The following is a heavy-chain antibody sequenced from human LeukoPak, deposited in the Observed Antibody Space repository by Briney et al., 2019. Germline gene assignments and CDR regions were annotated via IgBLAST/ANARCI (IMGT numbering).Heavy chain of an antibody. Sequence: PGGSLRLSCAASGFTFSIYAMSWVRQAPGKGLEWVSVISGSGGSTYYADSVKGRFTISRDNSKNTLYLQMNSLRAEDTAVYYCATNGTGRHNYDYWGQGTPVTVSS. CDR1: GFTFSIYA. V-gene: IGHV3-23*01. CDR3: ATNGTGRHNYDY. J-gene: IGHJ4*02. CDR2: ISGSGGST. D-gene: IGHD5-24*01.